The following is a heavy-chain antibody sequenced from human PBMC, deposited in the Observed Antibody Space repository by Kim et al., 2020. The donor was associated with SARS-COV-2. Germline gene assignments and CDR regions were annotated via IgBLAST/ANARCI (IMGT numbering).Heavy chain of an antibody. CDR3: ARDRFWSGYYIFSDAFDI. CDR2: ISAYNGNT. Sequence: ASVKVSCKASGYTFTSYGISWVRQAPGQGLEWMGWISAYNGNTNYAQKLQGRVTMTTDTSTSTAYMELRSLRSDDTAVYYCARDRFWSGYYIFSDAFDIWGQGTMVTVSS. V-gene: IGHV1-18*01. CDR1: GYTFTSYG. D-gene: IGHD3-3*01. J-gene: IGHJ3*02.